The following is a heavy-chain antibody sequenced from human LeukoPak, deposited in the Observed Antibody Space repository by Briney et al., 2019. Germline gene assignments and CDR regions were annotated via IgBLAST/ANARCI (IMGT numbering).Heavy chain of an antibody. Sequence: PSETLSLTCTVSGGSIINSGYYWGWIRQPPGKGLEWIGSVYYSGNTYYNPSLKSRVTISVDTSKNQFSLKLSSVTAADTAVYYCARAGYYYGSGSYYAYYYYYYMDVWGKGTTVTVSS. CDR2: VYYSGNT. J-gene: IGHJ6*03. CDR1: GGSIINSGYY. V-gene: IGHV4-39*07. D-gene: IGHD3-10*01. CDR3: ARAGYYYGSGSYYAYYYYYYMDV.